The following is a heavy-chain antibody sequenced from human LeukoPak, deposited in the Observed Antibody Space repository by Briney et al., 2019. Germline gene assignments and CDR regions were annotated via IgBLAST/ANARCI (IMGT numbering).Heavy chain of an antibody. CDR1: GFTFSSYA. CDR3: AKDWKFYYVSGSFFPDN. CDR2: MSNDGNK. D-gene: IGHD3-10*01. Sequence: PGGSLRLSCAASGFTFSSYATHWVRQAPGKGLEWVAVMSNDGNKYYADSVKGRFTISRDNSKNTLFLQMNSLIPEDTAVYFCAKDWKFYYVSGSFFPDNWGQGTLVTVSS. J-gene: IGHJ4*02. V-gene: IGHV3-30-3*01.